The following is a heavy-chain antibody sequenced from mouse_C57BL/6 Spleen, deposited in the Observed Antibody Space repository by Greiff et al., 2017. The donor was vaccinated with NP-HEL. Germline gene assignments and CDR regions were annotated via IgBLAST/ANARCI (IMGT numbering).Heavy chain of an antibody. CDR3: TTGGVTTAFRAY. D-gene: IGHD2-2*01. CDR1: GFNIKDDY. J-gene: IGHJ3*01. V-gene: IGHV14-4*01. CDR2: IDPENGDT. Sequence: EVQLQQSGAELVRPGASVKLSCTASGFNIKDDYMHWVKQRPEQGLEWIGWIDPENGDTEYASKFQGKATITADTSSNTAYLQLSSLTSEDTAVYYCTTGGVTTAFRAYWGQGTLVTVAA.